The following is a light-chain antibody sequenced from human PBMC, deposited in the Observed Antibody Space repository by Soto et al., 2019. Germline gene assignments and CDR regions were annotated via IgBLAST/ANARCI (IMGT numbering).Light chain of an antibody. CDR3: LLDYNYPWT. Sequence: AIPMTQSPSSLSASVGDRVTITCRASQGIRNDLGWYHQKPGKVPKLLIYAASSLQRGVPSRFSGSGSGTDFTLTISSLQPEDFATYFCLLDYNYPWTFGQGTKVEIK. CDR1: QGIRND. CDR2: AAS. V-gene: IGKV1-6*01. J-gene: IGKJ1*01.